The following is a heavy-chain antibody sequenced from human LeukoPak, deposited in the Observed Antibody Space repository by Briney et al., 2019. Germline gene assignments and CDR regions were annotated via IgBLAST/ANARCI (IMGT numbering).Heavy chain of an antibody. CDR3: ARSRWGTRGSVVTPVIDY. V-gene: IGHV4-34*01. CDR2: INHSGST. Sequence: SETLSLTCAVYGGSFSGYYWSWIRQPPGKGLEWIGEINHSGSTNYNPSLKSRVTISVDTSKNQFSLKLSSVTAADTAVYYCARSRWGTRGSVVTPVIDYWGQGTLVTVSS. CDR1: GGSFSGYY. D-gene: IGHD4-23*01. J-gene: IGHJ4*02.